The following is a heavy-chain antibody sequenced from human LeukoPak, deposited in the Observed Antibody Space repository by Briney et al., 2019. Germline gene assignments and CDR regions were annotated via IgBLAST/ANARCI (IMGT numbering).Heavy chain of an antibody. D-gene: IGHD2-2*01. CDR1: GGSISSYY. J-gene: IGHJ5*02. CDR3: ARGAVVVPAAMEVPNWFDP. CDR2: INHSGST. Sequence: SETLSLTCTVSGGSISSYYWSRIRQPPGKGLEWIGEINHSGSTNYNPSLKSRVTISVDTSKNQFSLKLSSVTAADTAVYYCARGAVVVPAAMEVPNWFDPWGQGTLVTVSS. V-gene: IGHV4-34*01.